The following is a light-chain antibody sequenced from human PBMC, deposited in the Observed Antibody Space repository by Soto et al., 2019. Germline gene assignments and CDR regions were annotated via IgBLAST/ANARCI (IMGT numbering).Light chain of an antibody. CDR3: SSYTSSTTGVL. CDR1: SSDVGGYNY. J-gene: IGLJ3*02. CDR2: NVS. Sequence: QSALTQPASVSGSPGQSITISCTGTSSDVGGYNYVSWYQQHPGKAPKLIIYNVSNRPSGFSNRFSGSKSGNTAFLTISGLQAEDEADYYCSSYTSSTTGVLFGGGTKLTVL. V-gene: IGLV2-14*03.